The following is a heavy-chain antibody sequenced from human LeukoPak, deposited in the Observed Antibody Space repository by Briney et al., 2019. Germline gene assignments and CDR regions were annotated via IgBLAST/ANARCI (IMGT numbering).Heavy chain of an antibody. J-gene: IGHJ5*02. CDR2: IYYSGST. CDR3: AGQPYDFWSGYFSGRGFDP. V-gene: IGHV4-59*01. Sequence: SETLSLTCTVSGGSINSYYWSWIRQPPGKGLEWIGYIYYSGSTNYNPSLKSRVTISVDTPKNQFSLKLSSVTAADTAVYYCAGQPYDFWSGYFSGRGFDPWGQGTLVTVSS. CDR1: GGSINSYY. D-gene: IGHD3-3*01.